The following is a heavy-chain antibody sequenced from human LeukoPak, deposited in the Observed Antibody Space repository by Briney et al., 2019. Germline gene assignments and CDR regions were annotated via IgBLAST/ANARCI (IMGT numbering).Heavy chain of an antibody. CDR1: GGSISSSSYY. J-gene: IGHJ4*02. CDR2: IYYSGST. V-gene: IGHV4-39*02. D-gene: IGHD2-2*01. Sequence: KPSETLSLTCTVSGGSISSSSYYWGWIRQPPGKGLEWIGSIYYSGSTYYNPSLKSRVTISVDTSKNQFSLKLSSVTAADTAVYYCAREAPQLRLFDYWGQGTLVTVSS. CDR3: AREAPQLRLFDY.